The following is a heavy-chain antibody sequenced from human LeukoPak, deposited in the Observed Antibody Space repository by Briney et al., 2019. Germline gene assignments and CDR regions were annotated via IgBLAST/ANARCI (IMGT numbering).Heavy chain of an antibody. CDR1: GGSISSGGYS. CDR2: IYHSGST. J-gene: IGHJ4*02. D-gene: IGHD3-10*01. Sequence: SETLSLTCAVSGGSISSGGYSWSWIRQPPGKGLEWIGYIYHSGSTYYNPSLKSRVTISVDRSKNQFSLKLSSVTAADTAVYYCARGARSAYRYYGSGDTYYFDYWGQGTLVTVSS. V-gene: IGHV4-30-2*01. CDR3: ARGARSAYRYYGSGDTYYFDY.